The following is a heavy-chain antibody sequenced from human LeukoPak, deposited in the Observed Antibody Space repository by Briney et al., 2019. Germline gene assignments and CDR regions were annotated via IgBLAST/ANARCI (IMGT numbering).Heavy chain of an antibody. D-gene: IGHD4-17*01. V-gene: IGHV1-46*01. J-gene: IGHJ3*02. Sequence: ASVKVSCKASGYTFTSYYMHWVRQAPGQGLEWMGIINPSGGSTSYAQKFQGRVTMTRDTSTSTVYMELSSLRSEDTAVYYCAREAHYGDYENAFDIWGQGTMVTVSS. CDR1: GYTFTSYY. CDR3: AREAHYGDYENAFDI. CDR2: INPSGGST.